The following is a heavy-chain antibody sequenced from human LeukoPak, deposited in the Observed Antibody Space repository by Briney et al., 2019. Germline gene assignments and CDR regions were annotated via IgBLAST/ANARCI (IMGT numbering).Heavy chain of an antibody. CDR2: INQDRSET. D-gene: IGHD5-18*01. Sequence: GGSLRLSCAASGFSFSNYWMTWVRQAPGKGLEWVAHINQDRSETYYVDSVKGRFTIARDNAKNSLYLQMNSLRAEDTAVYYCAGDPSRGYNYGYGDYWGQGTLVIVS. J-gene: IGHJ4*02. CDR1: GFSFSNYW. V-gene: IGHV3-7*01. CDR3: AGDPSRGYNYGYGDY.